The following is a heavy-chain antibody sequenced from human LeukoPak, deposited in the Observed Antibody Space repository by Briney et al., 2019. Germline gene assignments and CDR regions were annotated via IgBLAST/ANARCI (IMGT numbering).Heavy chain of an antibody. D-gene: IGHD1-26*01. V-gene: IGHV3-9*01. Sequence: SGGSLRLSCAASGFTFDDYAMHWVRQAPGKGLEWVSGISWKSGSIGYADSVKGRFTISRDNAKNSLYLQMNSLRAEDTALYYGAKDLGATTGGGFDYWGQGTLVTVSS. CDR1: GFTFDDYA. CDR3: AKDLGATTGGGFDY. J-gene: IGHJ4*02. CDR2: ISWKSGSI.